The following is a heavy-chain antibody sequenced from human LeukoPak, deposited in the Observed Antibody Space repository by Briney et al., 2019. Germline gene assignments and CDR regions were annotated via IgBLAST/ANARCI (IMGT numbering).Heavy chain of an antibody. CDR2: VSNSGSAK. CDR3: ASDSSGYFGP. Sequence: GGSLRLSCAASGFTFSDYYMNWLRQAPGRGLEWVSYVSNSGSAKYYADSVKGRFTISRDNAKNSVYLEMNSLRAEDTAVYYCASDSSGYFGPWGQGTLVTVSS. V-gene: IGHV3-11*01. D-gene: IGHD3-22*01. CDR1: GFTFSDYY. J-gene: IGHJ5*02.